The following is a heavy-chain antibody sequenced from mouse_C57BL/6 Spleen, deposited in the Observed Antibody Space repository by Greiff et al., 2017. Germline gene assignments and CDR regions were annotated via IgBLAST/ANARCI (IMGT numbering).Heavy chain of an antibody. V-gene: IGHV1-82*01. CDR1: GYAFSSSW. D-gene: IGHD1-1*01. CDR3: ASLITTVGAEGYAMDY. Sequence: VKLMESGPELVKPGASVTISCKASGYAFSSSWMNWVKQRPGKGLEWIGRIYPGDGDTTYNGKFKGKATLTADKSSSTAYMQLSSLTSEDSAVYCCASLITTVGAEGYAMDYWGQGTSVTVSS. CDR2: IYPGDGDT. J-gene: IGHJ4*01.